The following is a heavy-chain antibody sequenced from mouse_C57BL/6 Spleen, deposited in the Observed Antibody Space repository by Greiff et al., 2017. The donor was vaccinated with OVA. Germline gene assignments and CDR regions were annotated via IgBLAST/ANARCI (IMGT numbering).Heavy chain of an antibody. V-gene: IGHV14-4*01. CDR1: GFNIKDDY. Sequence: EVKLVESGAELVRPGASVKLSCTASGFNIKDDYMHWVKQRPEQGLEWIGWIDPENGDTEYASKFQGKATITADKSSNTAYLQLSSLTSEDTAVYYCTKGSMDYWGQGTSVTVSS. CDR3: TKGSMDY. J-gene: IGHJ4*01. CDR2: IDPENGDT.